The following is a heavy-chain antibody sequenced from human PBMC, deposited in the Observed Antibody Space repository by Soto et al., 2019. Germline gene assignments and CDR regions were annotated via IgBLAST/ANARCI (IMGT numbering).Heavy chain of an antibody. CDR3: ARAEGVIFDY. CDR2: IYHSGST. D-gene: IGHD3-10*01. J-gene: IGHJ4*02. CDR1: GGSISSGGYS. V-gene: IGHV4-30-2*01. Sequence: QLQLQESGSGLVKPSQTLSLTCAVSGGSISSGGYSWSWIRQPPGKGLEWIGYIYHSGSTYYNPSLKSRVTIAVDRSKSQFSVKLGSVTAADTAVYYCARAEGVIFDYWGQGTLVTVSS.